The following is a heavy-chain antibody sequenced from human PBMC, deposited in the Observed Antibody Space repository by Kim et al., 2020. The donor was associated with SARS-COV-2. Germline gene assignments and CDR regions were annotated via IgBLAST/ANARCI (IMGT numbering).Heavy chain of an antibody. CDR3: AREVHLPRELPTYDAFDI. J-gene: IGHJ3*02. CDR2: INAGNGNT. CDR1: GYTFTSYA. V-gene: IGHV1-3*01. D-gene: IGHD1-26*01. Sequence: ASVKVSCKASGYTFTSYAMHWVRQAPGQRLEWMGWINAGNGNTKYSQKFQGRVTITRDTSASTAYMELSSLRSEDTAVYYCAREVHLPRELPTYDAFDIWGQGTMVTVSS.